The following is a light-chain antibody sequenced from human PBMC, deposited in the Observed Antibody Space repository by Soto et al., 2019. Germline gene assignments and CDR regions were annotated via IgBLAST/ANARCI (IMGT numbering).Light chain of an antibody. CDR1: NSNIGNNY. CDR3: SSYTAGRTFV. J-gene: IGLJ2*01. CDR2: RNN. V-gene: IGLV1-47*01. Sequence: QSVLTQPPSASGTPGQRVTISCSGSNSNIGNNYVFWYQQVPGTAPKVVTYRNNQRPSGVPDRFSSSRSGTTASLTISGLQADDEAEYFCSSYTAGRTFVFGGGTKLTVL.